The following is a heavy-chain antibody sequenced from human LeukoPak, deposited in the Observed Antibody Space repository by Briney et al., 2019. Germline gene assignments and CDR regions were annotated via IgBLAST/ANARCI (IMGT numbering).Heavy chain of an antibody. CDR3: AKGIRGATIRDGMDV. CDR1: GFTFDDYA. CDR2: ISWISDSI. D-gene: IGHD5-12*01. Sequence: GGSLRLSCAASGFTFDDYAMHWARQAPGKGLEWVSGISWISDSIDYADSVKGRFTISRDNAKNSLYLQMNSLRAEDTALYYCAKGIRGATIRDGMDVWGQGTTVTVSS. J-gene: IGHJ6*02. V-gene: IGHV3-9*01.